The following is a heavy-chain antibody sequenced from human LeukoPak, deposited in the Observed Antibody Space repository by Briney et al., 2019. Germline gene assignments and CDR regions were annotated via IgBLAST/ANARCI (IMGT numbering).Heavy chain of an antibody. V-gene: IGHV1-2*02. CDR2: INPNSGGT. J-gene: IGHJ5*02. Sequence: ASVKVSCKASGYTFTGYYMHWVRQAPGQGLEWMGWINPNSGGTNYAQKFQGRVTMTRDTSISTAYMELSRLRSGDTAVYYCAKPYRYCSSTSCRNWFDPWGQGTLVTVSS. D-gene: IGHD2-2*01. CDR3: AKPYRYCSSTSCRNWFDP. CDR1: GYTFTGYY.